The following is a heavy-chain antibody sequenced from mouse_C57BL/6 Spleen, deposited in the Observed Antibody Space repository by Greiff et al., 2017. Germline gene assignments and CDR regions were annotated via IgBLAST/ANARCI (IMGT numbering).Heavy chain of an antibody. CDR2: SRNKANDYTT. CDR3: ARDEGLGYFDY. D-gene: IGHD2-10*02. CDR1: GFTFSDFY. Sequence: EVQRVESGGGLVQSGRSLRLSCATSGFTFSDFYMEWVRQAPGKGLEWIAASRNKANDYTTEYSASVKGRFIVSRDTSQSILYLQMNALRAEDTAIYYCARDEGLGYFDYWGQGTTLTVSS. J-gene: IGHJ2*01. V-gene: IGHV7-1*01.